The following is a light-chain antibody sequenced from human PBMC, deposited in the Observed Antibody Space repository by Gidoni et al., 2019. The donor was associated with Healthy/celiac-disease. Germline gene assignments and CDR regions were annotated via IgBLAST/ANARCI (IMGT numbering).Light chain of an antibody. CDR1: QSISSW. CDR3: QQYNSYSSYT. Sequence: DIQMTQSPSTLSASVGDRVTITCRASQSISSWLAWYQQKPGKAPKPLIYKASSLESGVPSRFSGSGSGTEFTLTISSLQPDDFATYYCQQYNSYSSYTFXQXTKLEIK. CDR2: KAS. J-gene: IGKJ2*01. V-gene: IGKV1-5*03.